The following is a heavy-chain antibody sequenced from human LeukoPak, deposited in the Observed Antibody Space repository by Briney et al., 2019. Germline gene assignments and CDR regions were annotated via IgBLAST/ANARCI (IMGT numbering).Heavy chain of an antibody. CDR3: AKDSYGSGSYYYYYYMDV. D-gene: IGHD3-10*01. CDR1: GITLSNYG. CDR2: LSYDFSHS. V-gene: IGHV3-30*18. J-gene: IGHJ6*03. Sequence: GRSLRLSCTASGITLSNYGMHWVRQAPGEGLEWVAFLSYDFSHSYYADSVKGRFAISTDNSNNTLYLQMNSLRVEDTAVYYCAKDSYGSGSYYYYYYMDVWGKGTTVTVSS.